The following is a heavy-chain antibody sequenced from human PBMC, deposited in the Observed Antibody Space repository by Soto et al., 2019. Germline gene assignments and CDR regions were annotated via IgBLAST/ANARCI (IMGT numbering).Heavy chain of an antibody. D-gene: IGHD3-16*01. J-gene: IGHJ4*02. CDR3: AGDPIGGGAPYYFDY. Sequence: ASVKVSCKASGYTFTDYYMYWVRQAPGQGLEWMGGINPNTGGTEYAQKFQGRVTMTRDTSTSTAYLELNRLISDDTAVYYCAGDPIGGGAPYYFDYWGQGTLVTVSS. V-gene: IGHV1-2*02. CDR2: INPNTGGT. CDR1: GYTFTDYY.